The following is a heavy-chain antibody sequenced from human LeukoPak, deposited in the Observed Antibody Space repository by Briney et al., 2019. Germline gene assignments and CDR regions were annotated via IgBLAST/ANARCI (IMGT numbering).Heavy chain of an antibody. J-gene: IGHJ4*02. CDR1: GFTVSGNY. CDR3: ARDFKDFYFDY. CDR2: IYTGGNT. V-gene: IGHV3-66*02. Sequence: GGSLRLSCAASGFTVSGNYLSWVRQAPGKGLEWVSAIYTGGNTYYADSVKGRFTISRDNFKNTLYLQMNSLRADDTAVYYCARDFKDFYFDYWGQGTLVTVSS. D-gene: IGHD3-3*01.